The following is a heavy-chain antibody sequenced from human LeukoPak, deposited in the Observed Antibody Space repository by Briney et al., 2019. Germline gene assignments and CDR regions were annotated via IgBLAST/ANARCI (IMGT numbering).Heavy chain of an antibody. J-gene: IGHJ4*01. Sequence: GGSLRLSCIASGFTFSSFSMNWVRRAPGRGLEWVSSITSRGTDIYYADSVKGRFTISRDNAKNSLYLQVNSLRAEDTAVYYCASLMTAVTIPDYWGQGTLVTVSS. CDR3: ASLMTAVTIPDY. CDR1: GFTFSSFS. D-gene: IGHD4-17*01. V-gene: IGHV3-21*01. CDR2: ITSRGTDI.